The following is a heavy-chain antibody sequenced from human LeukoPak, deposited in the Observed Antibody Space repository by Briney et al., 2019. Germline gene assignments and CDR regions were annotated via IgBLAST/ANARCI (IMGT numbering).Heavy chain of an antibody. Sequence: GGSLRLSCAASGFTFSSYAMSWVRQAPGKGLEWVSAISGSGGSTYYADSVKGRFTISRDNSKNTLYLQMNSLGAEDTAVYYCAKFSGSYRDYFDYWGQGTLVTVSS. J-gene: IGHJ4*02. CDR2: ISGSGGST. CDR1: GFTFSSYA. D-gene: IGHD1-26*01. CDR3: AKFSGSYRDYFDY. V-gene: IGHV3-23*01.